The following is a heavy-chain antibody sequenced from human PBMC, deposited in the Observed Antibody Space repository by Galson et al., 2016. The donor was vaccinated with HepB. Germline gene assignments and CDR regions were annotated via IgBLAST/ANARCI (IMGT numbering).Heavy chain of an antibody. CDR3: AKLIRTGSSGSDT. J-gene: IGHJ5*02. D-gene: IGHD5-12*01. CDR1: GVIFSDHA. CDR2: TSSDGSND. V-gene: IGHV3-30*18. Sequence: SLRLSCAISGVIFSDHAMHWVRQAPGQGLEWVAVTSSDGSNDYYVDSVKGRFAISRDNSKKTLYLEMNSLRGEDTAVYYCAKLIRTGSSGSDTWGQGTLVTVSS.